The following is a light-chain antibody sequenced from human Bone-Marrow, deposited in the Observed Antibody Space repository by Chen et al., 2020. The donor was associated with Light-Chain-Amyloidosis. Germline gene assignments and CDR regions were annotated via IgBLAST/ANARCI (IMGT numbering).Light chain of an antibody. V-gene: IGLV2-14*01. J-gene: IGLJ1*01. CDR3: SSYTITGTLA. Sequence: QSALTQPASVSGSPGQSITISCTGTSSDVGGDNHVSWYQQHPDKAPKLMIYEVTNRPSWVPDRFSGSTSDNTASLTISGLQPEDEAEYFCSSYTITGTLAFGSGTRVTVL. CDR2: EVT. CDR1: SSDVGGDNH.